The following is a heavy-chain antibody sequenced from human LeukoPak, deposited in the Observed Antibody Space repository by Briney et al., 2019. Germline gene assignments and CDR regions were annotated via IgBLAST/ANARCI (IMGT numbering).Heavy chain of an antibody. D-gene: IGHD3-22*01. CDR3: AREGYYYDRSGYYLNSGFDY. J-gene: IGHJ4*02. CDR1: GFTFSSYA. CDR2: ISSSSGFI. V-gene: IGHV3-21*01. Sequence: PGGSLRLSCAASGFTFSSYAMSWVRQAPGKGLEWVSSISSSSGFIYYADLVKGRFTISRDNAKNSLYLQMNSLRAEDTAVYYCAREGYYYDRSGYYLNSGFDYWGQGTLVTVSS.